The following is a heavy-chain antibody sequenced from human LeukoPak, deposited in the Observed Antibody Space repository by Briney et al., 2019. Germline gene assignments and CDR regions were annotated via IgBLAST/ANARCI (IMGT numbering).Heavy chain of an antibody. CDR2: ISSSGSTI. CDR3: AELGITMIGGV. V-gene: IGHV3-48*04. Sequence: GGSLRLSCTASGFIFSTYWMSWVRQAPGKGLEWVSYISSSGSTIYYADSVKGRFTISRDNAKNSLYLQMNSLRAEDTAVYYCAELGITMIGGVWGKGTTVTISS. D-gene: IGHD3-10*02. J-gene: IGHJ6*04. CDR1: GFIFSTYW.